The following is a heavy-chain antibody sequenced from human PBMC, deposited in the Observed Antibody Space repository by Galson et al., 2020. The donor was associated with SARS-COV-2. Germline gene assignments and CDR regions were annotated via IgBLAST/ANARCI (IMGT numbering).Heavy chain of an antibody. J-gene: IGHJ4*02. D-gene: IGHD3-3*01. CDR3: AKDPHYDFWSGYYFSS. V-gene: IGHV1-24*01. CDR2: FDPEDGET. CDR1: GYTLTELS. Sequence: ASVKVSCKVSGYTLTELSMHWVRQAPGKGLEWMGGFDPEDGETIYAQKFQGRVTMTEDTSTDTAYMELSSLRSEDTAVYYCAKDPHYDFWSGYYFSSWGQGTLVTVSS.